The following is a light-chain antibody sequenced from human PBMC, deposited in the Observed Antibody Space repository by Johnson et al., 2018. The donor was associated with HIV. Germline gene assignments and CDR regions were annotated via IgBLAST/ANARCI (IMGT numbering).Light chain of an antibody. V-gene: IGLV1-51*02. CDR1: SSNIGNNY. CDR2: ENN. J-gene: IGLJ1*01. CDR3: GTWDSSLGV. Sequence: QSALTQPPSVSAAPGQKVTISCSGSSSNIGNNYVSWYQQLPGTAPKLLIYENNKRPSGIPDRFSGSKSGTSATLAITGLQTGDEADYYCGTWDSSLGVFGTGTKVTVL.